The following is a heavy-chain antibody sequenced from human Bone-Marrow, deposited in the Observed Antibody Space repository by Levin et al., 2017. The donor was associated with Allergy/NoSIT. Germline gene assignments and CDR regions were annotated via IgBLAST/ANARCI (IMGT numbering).Heavy chain of an antibody. CDR1: GFTFGDFA. CDR3: TRLRGFYDPSGNYYYYKDA. D-gene: IGHD3-3*01. Sequence: PGGSLRLSCTGSGFTFGDFAVSWVRRAPGKGLEWVGLIRSKTFGGTEQYAASVQDRFIISRDDANSVAFLQMNSLKTEDTAVYYCTRLRGFYDPSGNYYYYKDAWGKGTTVTVSS. J-gene: IGHJ6*03. CDR2: IRSKTFGGTE. V-gene: IGHV3-49*04.